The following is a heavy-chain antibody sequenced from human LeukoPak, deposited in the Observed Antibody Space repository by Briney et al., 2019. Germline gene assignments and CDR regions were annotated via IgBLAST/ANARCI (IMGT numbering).Heavy chain of an antibody. D-gene: IGHD3-10*02. CDR1: GYTFTGYF. J-gene: IGHJ4*02. CDR3: ARVLTMLSSHLDY. Sequence: ASVKVSCKASGYTFTGYFMHWVRQAPGQGLEWMGWINPNTGATSYALKFQGRVAMTRDTSISTVYMALTRLKPDDTAVYYCARVLTMLSSHLDYWGQGSLVTVSS. V-gene: IGHV1-2*02. CDR2: INPNTGAT.